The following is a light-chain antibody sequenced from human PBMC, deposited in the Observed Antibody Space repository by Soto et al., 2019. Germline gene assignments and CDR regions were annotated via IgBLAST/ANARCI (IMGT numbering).Light chain of an antibody. CDR2: GAS. CDR3: QQYGSSL. J-gene: IGKJ1*01. V-gene: IGKV3-20*01. Sequence: IVLTQSPGTLSLSPGERATLSCRASQSVSSSYLAWYQQKPGQAPRLLIYGASSRATGIPDRFSGSGSGTDFTLTISRLEPEDFAVYYCQQYGSSLFGQGTKV. CDR1: QSVSSSY.